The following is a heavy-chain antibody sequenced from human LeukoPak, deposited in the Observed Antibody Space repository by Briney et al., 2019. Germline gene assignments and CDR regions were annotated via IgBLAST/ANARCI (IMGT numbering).Heavy chain of an antibody. Sequence: SETLSLTCTVSGGSISSGSYYWSWIGQPAGKVLEWIGRIYTSGSTNYNPYLKSRVTILVDTSKNQFSLKLRSVTAADTAVYYCAREYCGCDCYFGEFDYWGQGTLVTVSS. D-gene: IGHD2-21*02. CDR1: GGSISSGSYY. CDR3: AREYCGCDCYFGEFDY. J-gene: IGHJ4*02. CDR2: IYTSGST. V-gene: IGHV4-61*02.